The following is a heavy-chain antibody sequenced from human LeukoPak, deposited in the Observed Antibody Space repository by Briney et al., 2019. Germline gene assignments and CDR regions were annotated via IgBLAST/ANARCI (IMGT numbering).Heavy chain of an antibody. CDR2: ISYDGSNK. D-gene: IGHD2-2*01. Sequence: PGGSLRLSCAASGFTFSSYAMHWVRQAPGKGLEWVAVISYDGSNKYYADSVKGRFTISRDNSKNTLYLQMNSLRAEDTAVYYCARDIVVVPAATSLDYWGQGTLVTVSS. V-gene: IGHV3-30-3*01. CDR1: GFTFSSYA. CDR3: ARDIVVVPAATSLDY. J-gene: IGHJ4*02.